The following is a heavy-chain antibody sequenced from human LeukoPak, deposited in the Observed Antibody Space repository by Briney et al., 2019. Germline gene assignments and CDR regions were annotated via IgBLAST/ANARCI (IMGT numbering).Heavy chain of an antibody. D-gene: IGHD5-24*01. V-gene: IGHV3-7*01. CDR1: GFTFSSYW. Sequence: GGSLRLSCVASGFTFSSYWMSWVRQAPGKGLEWVANIKQDGSEKYYVDSVKGRFTISRDNAKNSLYLQMNSLRDEDTAVYYCAKEPGGIDGAFDIWGQGTMVTVSS. CDR2: IKQDGSEK. J-gene: IGHJ3*02. CDR3: AKEPGGIDGAFDI.